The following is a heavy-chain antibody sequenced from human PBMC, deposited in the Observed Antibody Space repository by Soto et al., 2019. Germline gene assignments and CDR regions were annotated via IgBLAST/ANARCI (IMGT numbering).Heavy chain of an antibody. V-gene: IGHV3-30-3*01. D-gene: IGHD3-16*01. Sequence: PGGSLRLSCAASGFTFSGYAMHWVRQAPGKGLEWVAVISYDGSNKYYADSVKGRFTISRDNSKNTLYLQMNSLRAEDTAVYYCASFYGYWGQGTLVTVSS. CDR1: GFTFSGYA. J-gene: IGHJ4*02. CDR3: ASFYGY. CDR2: ISYDGSNK.